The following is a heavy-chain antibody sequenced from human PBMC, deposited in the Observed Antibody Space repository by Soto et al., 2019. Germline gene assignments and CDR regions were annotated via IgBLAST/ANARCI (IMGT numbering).Heavy chain of an antibody. V-gene: IGHV3-23*01. CDR3: PKGVSYGITSFDL. CDR1: GFTFSSYA. D-gene: IGHD3-3*01. Sequence: PGGSLRLSCAASGFTFSSYAMHWVRQAPGKGLEWVAVISGSGGSTYYADSVKGRFTISRDNSKNTLYLQMHSLRAEDTAVYYCPKGVSYGITSFDLWGRGTLVTVSS. J-gene: IGHJ2*01. CDR2: ISGSGGST.